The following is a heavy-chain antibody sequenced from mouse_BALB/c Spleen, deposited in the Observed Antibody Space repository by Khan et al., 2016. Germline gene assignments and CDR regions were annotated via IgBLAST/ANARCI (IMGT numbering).Heavy chain of an antibody. J-gene: IGHJ3*01. CDR2: INTNTGEP. D-gene: IGHD1-1*01. Sequence: QIQLVQSGPELKKPGETVKISCKASGYTFTNYGMNWVKQAPGKGLKWMGWINTNTGEPTYAEEFKGRFAFSLETSASTAYLQINNLKNEETATYFWADDYYGINWFAYWGQGTLVTVSA. CDR3: ADDYYGINWFAY. CDR1: GYTFTNYG. V-gene: IGHV9-3*02.